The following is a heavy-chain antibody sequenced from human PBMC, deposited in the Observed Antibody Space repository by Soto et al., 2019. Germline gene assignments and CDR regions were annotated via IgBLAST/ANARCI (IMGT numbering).Heavy chain of an antibody. CDR1: GFTFSSCA. CDR2: ISYDGINK. CDR3: ARGRDSSGYYYPNDAFDI. D-gene: IGHD3-22*01. V-gene: IGHV3-30-3*01. Sequence: QVQLVESGGGVVQPGRSLRLSCAASGFTFSSCAMHWVRQAPGKGLEWVAVISYDGINKYYADSVKGRFTISRDNSKNTLYLQMNSLRAEDTAVYYCARGRDSSGYYYPNDAFDIWGQGTMVTVSS. J-gene: IGHJ3*02.